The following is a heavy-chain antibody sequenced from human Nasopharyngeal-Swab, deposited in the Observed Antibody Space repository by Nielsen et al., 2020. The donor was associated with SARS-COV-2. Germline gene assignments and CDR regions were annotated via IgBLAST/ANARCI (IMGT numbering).Heavy chain of an antibody. J-gene: IGHJ1*01. CDR2: FDPEDGET. Sequence: LVKVSCKVSGYTLTELSMHWVRQAPGKGLEWMGGFDPEDGETIYAQKFQGRVTMTEDTSTDTAYMELSSLRSEDTAVYYCATVLLWFGDHAEYFQHWGQGTLVTVSS. V-gene: IGHV1-24*01. CDR3: ATVLLWFGDHAEYFQH. D-gene: IGHD3-10*01. CDR1: GYTLTELS.